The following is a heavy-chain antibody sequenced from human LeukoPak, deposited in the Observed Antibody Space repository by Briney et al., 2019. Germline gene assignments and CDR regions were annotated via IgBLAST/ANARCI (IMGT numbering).Heavy chain of an antibody. CDR2: FHSSGST. J-gene: IGHJ1*01. CDR3: ARGGDYDSSGYYPAEHFQY. V-gene: IGHV4-61*02. Sequence: SQTLSLTCTVSGGSISRGSYYWSWIRQPAGTGLEWIGRFHSSGSTYYNPSLKSRVTISVDTSKNQFSLKVTSVTAANTAVYYCARGGDYDSSGYYPAEHFQYWGQGTLVTVSS. CDR1: GGSISRGSYY. D-gene: IGHD3-22*01.